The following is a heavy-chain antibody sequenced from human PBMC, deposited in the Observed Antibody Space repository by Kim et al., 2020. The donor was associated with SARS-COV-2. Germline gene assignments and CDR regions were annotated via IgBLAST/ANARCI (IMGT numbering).Heavy chain of an antibody. Sequence: GGSLRLSCAASGFTFSSYSMNWVRQAPGKGLEWVSSISSSSSYIYYADSVKGRFTISRDNAKNSLYLQMNSLRAEDTAVYYCARDDQLSLAVVGASPGYYGYGMDVWGQGTTGTVSS. D-gene: IGHD2-15*01. CDR1: GFTFSSYS. J-gene: IGHJ6*02. CDR2: ISSSSSYI. V-gene: IGHV3-21*01. CDR3: ARDDQLSLAVVGASPGYYGYGMDV.